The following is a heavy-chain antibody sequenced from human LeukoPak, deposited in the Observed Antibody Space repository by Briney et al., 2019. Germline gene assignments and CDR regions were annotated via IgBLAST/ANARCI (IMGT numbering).Heavy chain of an antibody. J-gene: IGHJ4*02. CDR3: ARDSGYDSSGYYSTFDY. CDR1: GVSVSSGSYY. CDR2: IYYSGST. D-gene: IGHD3-22*01. V-gene: IGHV4-61*01. Sequence: PSETLSLTCTVSGVSVSSGSYYWSWIRQPPGKGLEWIGYIYYSGSTNYNPSLKSRVTISVDTSKNQFSLKLSSVTAADTAVYYCARDSGYDSSGYYSTFDYWGQGTLVTVSS.